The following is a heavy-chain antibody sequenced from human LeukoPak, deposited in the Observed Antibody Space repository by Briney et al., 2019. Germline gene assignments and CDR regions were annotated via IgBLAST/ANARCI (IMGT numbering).Heavy chain of an antibody. Sequence: SSETLSLTCAVSGGSISSSSYYWGWIRQPPGKGLEWIGSIYYSGSTYYNPSLKSRVTISVDTSKNQFSLKLSSVTAADTAVYYCARHVPYYDILTGYYKSTWFDPWGQGTLVTVSS. CDR1: GGSISSSSYY. CDR2: IYYSGST. V-gene: IGHV4-39*01. CDR3: ARHVPYYDILTGYYKSTWFDP. J-gene: IGHJ5*02. D-gene: IGHD3-9*01.